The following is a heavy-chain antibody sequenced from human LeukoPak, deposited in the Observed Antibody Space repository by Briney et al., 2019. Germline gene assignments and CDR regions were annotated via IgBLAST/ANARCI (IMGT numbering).Heavy chain of an antibody. CDR3: ARSRNYYDSSGYRYYYYYYMDV. J-gene: IGHJ6*03. CDR2: INHSGST. V-gene: IGHV4-34*01. D-gene: IGHD3-22*01. Sequence: SETLSLTCGVYGGSFSGYYCSWILQPPGNGLEWVGEINHSGSTNYNPSLKSRVTISVDTSKNQFSLKLSSVTAADTAVYYCARSRNYYDSSGYRYYYYYYMDVWGKGTTVTVSS. CDR1: GGSFSGYY.